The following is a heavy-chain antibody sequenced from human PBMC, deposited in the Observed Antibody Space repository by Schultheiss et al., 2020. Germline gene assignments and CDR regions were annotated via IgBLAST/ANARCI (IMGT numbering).Heavy chain of an antibody. V-gene: IGHV3-33*01. CDR2: IWYDGSNK. D-gene: IGHD2-21*02. J-gene: IGHJ6*02. CDR3: ARDLGVTWPVDYYYGMDV. CDR1: GFTFSSYG. Sequence: GGSMRLSCVASGFTFSSYGMHWVRQAPGKGLEWVAVIWYDGSNKYYADSVKGRFTISRDNSKNTLYLQMNSLRAEDTAVYYCARDLGVTWPVDYYYGMDVWGPGTTVTVAS.